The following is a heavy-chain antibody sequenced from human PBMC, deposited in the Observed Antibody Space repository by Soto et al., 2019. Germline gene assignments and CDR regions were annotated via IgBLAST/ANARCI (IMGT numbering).Heavy chain of an antibody. D-gene: IGHD2-2*01. Sequence: ESVGGVVQPGRSLRLSCAASGFTFSSYGMHWVRQAPGKGLEWVAVISYDGSNKYYADSVKGRFTISRDNSKNTLYLQMNSLRAEDTAVYYCAKDQYCSSTSCFDYWGQGTLVTVSS. CDR2: ISYDGSNK. CDR3: AKDQYCSSTSCFDY. CDR1: GFTFSSYG. J-gene: IGHJ4*02. V-gene: IGHV3-30*18.